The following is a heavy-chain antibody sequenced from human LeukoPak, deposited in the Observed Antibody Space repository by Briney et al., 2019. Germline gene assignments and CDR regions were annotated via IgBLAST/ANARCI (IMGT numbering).Heavy chain of an antibody. CDR3: ARGSVVPAARPHYYYGMDV. CDR1: GGTFSSYA. V-gene: IGHV1-69*13. J-gene: IGHJ6*02. CDR2: TILIFGTA. D-gene: IGHD2-2*01. Sequence: ASVKVSCKASGGTFSSYAISWVRQAPGQGLEWMGGTILIFGTANYAQKFQGRVTITADESTSTAYMELSSLRSEDTAVYYCARGSVVPAARPHYYYGMDVWGQGTTVTVSS.